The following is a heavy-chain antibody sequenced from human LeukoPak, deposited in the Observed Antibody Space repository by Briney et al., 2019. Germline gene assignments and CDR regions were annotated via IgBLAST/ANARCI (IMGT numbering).Heavy chain of an antibody. CDR3: AKEWYSSRFGVFDI. D-gene: IGHD6-13*01. V-gene: IGHV3-23*01. J-gene: IGHJ3*02. Sequence: SGGSLRLSCAASGFTVSSNYMSWVRQAPGKGLEWVSVISGSGGSTYYADSVKGRFTISRDNSKNTLYLQMNSLRDEDTAVYYCAKEWYSSRFGVFDIWGQGTMVTVSS. CDR2: ISGSGGST. CDR1: GFTVSSNY.